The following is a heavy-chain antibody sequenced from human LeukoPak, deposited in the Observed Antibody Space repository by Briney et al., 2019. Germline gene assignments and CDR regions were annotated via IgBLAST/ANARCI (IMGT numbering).Heavy chain of an antibody. CDR2: ISGSGGST. V-gene: IGHV3-23*01. CDR1: GFTFSSYA. D-gene: IGHD3-10*01. J-gene: IGHJ4*02. CDR3: ANSHYYGSGSYSPFDY. Sequence: GGSLRLSCAASGFTFSSYAMSWVRQAPGKGLEWVSAISGSGGSTYYADSVKGRFTISRDNSKNTLYLQMNSLRAEDTAVYYCANSHYYGSGSYSPFDYWGQGTLVTVSS.